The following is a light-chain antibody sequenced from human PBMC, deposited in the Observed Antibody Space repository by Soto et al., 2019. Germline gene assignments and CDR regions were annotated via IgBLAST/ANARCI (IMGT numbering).Light chain of an antibody. CDR1: NSDVGAYNY. J-gene: IGLJ1*01. CDR3: NSYTSGSTPYV. Sequence: QSVRTQPASVSGSPGQSIIISCTGTNSDVGAYNYVSWYQQHPGKAPKVLLYDVSNRPSGVSNRFSGSKSGNTASLTISGLQAEDEADYYCNSYTSGSTPYVFGTGTKVTVL. CDR2: DVS. V-gene: IGLV2-14*03.